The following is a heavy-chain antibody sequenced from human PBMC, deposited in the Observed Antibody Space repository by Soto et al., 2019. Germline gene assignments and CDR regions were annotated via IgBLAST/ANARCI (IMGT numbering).Heavy chain of an antibody. Sequence: QVQLVQSGAEVKKPGSSVKVSCKASGGTFSSYAISWVRQAPGQGLEWMGGIIPIFGTANYAQKFQGRVTITADESTSTAYMELSSLRSEDTAVYYSARTPYSSSPGYYYYGMDVWGQGTTVTVSS. CDR3: ARTPYSSSPGYYYYGMDV. V-gene: IGHV1-69*01. J-gene: IGHJ6*02. CDR1: GGTFSSYA. D-gene: IGHD6-6*01. CDR2: IIPIFGTA.